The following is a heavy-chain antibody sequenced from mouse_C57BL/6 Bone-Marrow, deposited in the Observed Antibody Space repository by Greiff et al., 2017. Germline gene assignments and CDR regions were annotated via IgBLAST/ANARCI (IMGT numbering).Heavy chain of an antibody. CDR1: GYTFTDYY. CDR3: ARWDYGSSYNYAMDY. V-gene: IGHV1-19*01. D-gene: IGHD1-1*01. Sequence: EVKVVESGPVLVKPGASVKMSCKASGYTFTDYYMNWVKQSHGKSLEWIGVINPYNGGTSYNQKFKGKATLTVDKSSSTAYMQLSSLTSEDSAVYYCARWDYGSSYNYAMDYWGQGTSVTVSS. J-gene: IGHJ4*01. CDR2: INPYNGGT.